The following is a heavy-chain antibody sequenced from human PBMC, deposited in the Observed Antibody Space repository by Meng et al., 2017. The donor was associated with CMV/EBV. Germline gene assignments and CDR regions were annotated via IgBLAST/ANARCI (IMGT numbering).Heavy chain of an antibody. Sequence: GGSLRLSCAASGFIFSNYSMNWVRQAPGKGLEWVSCISSSSRYIYYADSLKGRFTISRDNAKSSLYLQMNSLRAEDTAVYYCARERTPGSGDYYGMDVWGEGTTVTVSS. D-gene: IGHD3-10*01. CDR2: ISSSSRYI. CDR1: GFIFSNYS. CDR3: ARERTPGSGDYYGMDV. J-gene: IGHJ6*04. V-gene: IGHV3-21*01.